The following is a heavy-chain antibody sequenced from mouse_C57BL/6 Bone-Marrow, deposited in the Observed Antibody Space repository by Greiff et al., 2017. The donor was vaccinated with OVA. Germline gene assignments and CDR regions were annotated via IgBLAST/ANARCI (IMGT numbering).Heavy chain of an antibody. CDR2: ISDGGSYT. V-gene: IGHV5-4*01. J-gene: IGHJ1*03. Sequence: EVNLVESGGGLVKPGGSLKLSCAASGFTFSSYAMSWVRQTPEKRLEWVATISDGGSYTYYPDNVKGRFPISRDNAKNNLYLQMSHLKSEDTAMYYCARDLGYFDVWGTGTTVTVSS. CDR3: ARDLGYFDV. CDR1: GFTFSSYA.